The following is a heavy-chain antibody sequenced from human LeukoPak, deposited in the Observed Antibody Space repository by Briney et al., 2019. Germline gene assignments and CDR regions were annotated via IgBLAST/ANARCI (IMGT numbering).Heavy chain of an antibody. Sequence: EASVKVSCKVSGYTLTELSMHWVRQAPGKGLEWMGGFDPEDGETIYAQKFQGRVTMTEDTSTDTAYMELSSLRSDDTAVYYCARDDIAVAGTGSCVFDSWGQGTLVTVSS. CDR3: ARDDIAVAGTGSCVFDS. J-gene: IGHJ4*02. CDR2: FDPEDGET. CDR1: GYTLTELS. D-gene: IGHD6-19*01. V-gene: IGHV1-24*01.